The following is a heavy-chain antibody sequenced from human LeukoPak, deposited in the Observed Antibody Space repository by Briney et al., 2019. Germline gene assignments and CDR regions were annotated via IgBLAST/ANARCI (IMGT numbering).Heavy chain of an antibody. V-gene: IGHV3-30-3*01. CDR3: ARAEGYYDSRVDY. J-gene: IGHJ4*02. Sequence: GGSLRLSCAASGFTFSSYAMHWVRQAPGKGLEWVAVISYDGSNKYYADSVKGRFTISRDNSKNTLYLQMNSLRAEDTAVYYCARAEGYYDSRVDYWGQGTLVTVSS. CDR1: GFTFSSYA. D-gene: IGHD3-22*01. CDR2: ISYDGSNK.